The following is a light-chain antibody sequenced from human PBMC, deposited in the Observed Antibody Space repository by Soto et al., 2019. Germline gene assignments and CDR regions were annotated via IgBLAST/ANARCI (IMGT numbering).Light chain of an antibody. CDR2: DAS. J-gene: IGKJ5*01. CDR1: QSVSSY. V-gene: IGKV3-11*01. Sequence: EIALTHSPANLSPSPVQRATLSCISSQSVSSYLAWYQQKPGQAPRLLIYDASNRATGIPARFSGSGSGTDFTLTISSLEPEDFAVYYCQQRSNWPHLTFGKGKQLEIK. CDR3: QQRSNWPHLT.